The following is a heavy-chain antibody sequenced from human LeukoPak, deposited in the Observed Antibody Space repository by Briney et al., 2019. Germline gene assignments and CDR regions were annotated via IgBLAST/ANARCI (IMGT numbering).Heavy chain of an antibody. V-gene: IGHV4-34*01. Sequence: SETLSLTCAVYGESFSAYYWSWIRQPPGKGLEWIGEINHSGGTNYNPSLKSRVTISVDTSKNQFSLKLSSVTAADTAVYYCARDGDYDFWSGYPYNWFDPWGQGTLVTVSS. CDR3: ARDGDYDFWSGYPYNWFDP. D-gene: IGHD3-3*01. J-gene: IGHJ5*02. CDR2: INHSGGT. CDR1: GESFSAYY.